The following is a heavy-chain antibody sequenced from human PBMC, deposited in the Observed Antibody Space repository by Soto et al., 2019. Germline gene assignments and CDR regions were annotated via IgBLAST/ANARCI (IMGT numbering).Heavy chain of an antibody. CDR2: IIPIFGTA. Sequence: QVQLVQSGAEVKKPGSSVKVSCKASGGTFSSYAISWVRQAPGQGLEWMGGIIPIFGTANYAQKFQGRVTITADESTSPAYMELSSLRSEDTAMYYCARTNKAMVTGWFDPWGQGTLVTVSS. D-gene: IGHD5-18*01. V-gene: IGHV1-69*12. CDR3: ARTNKAMVTGWFDP. J-gene: IGHJ5*02. CDR1: GGTFSSYA.